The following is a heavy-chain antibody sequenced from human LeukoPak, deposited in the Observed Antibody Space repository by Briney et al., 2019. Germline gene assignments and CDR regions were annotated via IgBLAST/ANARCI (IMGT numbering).Heavy chain of an antibody. D-gene: IGHD3-22*01. J-gene: IGHJ4*02. V-gene: IGHV1-69*04. Sequence: ASVKVSCKASGYTFTSYGISWVRQAPGQGLEWMGRIIPILGIANYAQKFQGRVTITADKSTSTAYMELSSLRSEDTAVYYCAIYYYDSSGYYYRFDYWGQGTLVTVSS. CDR2: IIPILGIA. CDR1: GYTFTSYG. CDR3: AIYYYDSSGYYYRFDY.